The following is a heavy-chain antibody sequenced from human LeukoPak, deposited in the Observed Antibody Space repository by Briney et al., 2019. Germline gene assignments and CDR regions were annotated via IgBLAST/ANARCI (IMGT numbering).Heavy chain of an antibody. CDR1: GFTFSSYS. Sequence: GGSLRLSCAASGFTFSSYSMNWVRQAPGKGLEWVSSISSSSSYIYYADSVKGRFTISRDNAKNSLYLQMNSLRAEDTAVYYCARDVGDDYGDHGGFQHWGQGTLVTVSS. V-gene: IGHV3-21*01. J-gene: IGHJ1*01. D-gene: IGHD4-17*01. CDR3: ARDVGDDYGDHGGFQH. CDR2: ISSSSSYI.